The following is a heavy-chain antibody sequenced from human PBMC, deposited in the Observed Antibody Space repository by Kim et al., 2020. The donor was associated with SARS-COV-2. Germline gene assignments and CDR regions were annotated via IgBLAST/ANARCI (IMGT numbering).Heavy chain of an antibody. CDR1: GYTFTGYY. V-gene: IGHV1-2*06. J-gene: IGHJ4*02. D-gene: IGHD3-22*01. CDR3: ARDVKDYYDSSGLGYFDY. Sequence: ASVKVSCKASGYTFTGYYMHWVRQAPGQGLEWMGRINPNSGGTNSAQKFQGRVTMTRDTSISTAYMELSRLESDDTAVYYRARDVKDYYDSSGLGYFDYWGQGTLVTVSS. CDR2: INPNSGGT.